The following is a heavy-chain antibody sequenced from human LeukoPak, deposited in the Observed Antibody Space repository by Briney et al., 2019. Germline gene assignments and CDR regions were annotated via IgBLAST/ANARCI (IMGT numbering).Heavy chain of an antibody. D-gene: IGHD5-18*01. CDR2: IWYDGSNK. J-gene: IGHJ4*02. V-gene: IGHV3-33*01. CDR1: GFTFSSYG. CDR3: ASSKGYSYGYAADY. Sequence: GGSLGLSCAASGFTFSSYGMHWVRQAPGKGLEWVVVIWYDGSNKYYADSVKGRFTISRDNSKNTLYLQMNSLRAEDTAVYYCASSKGYSYGYAADYWGQGTLVTVSS.